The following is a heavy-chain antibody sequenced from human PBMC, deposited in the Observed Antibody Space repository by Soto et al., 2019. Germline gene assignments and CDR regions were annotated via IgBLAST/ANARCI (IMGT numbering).Heavy chain of an antibody. D-gene: IGHD5-18*01. V-gene: IGHV4-4*07. CDR2: IYTSGST. CDR3: ARGGIQLSYAFDY. Sequence: SETLSLTCSVSGTSVSNYYWSWIRQPAGKGLEHIGRIYTSGSTSYNPSLKRRVTMSMDTSQTQIYLNLTSVTAADTAVYYCARGGIQLSYAFDYWGQGIQVTVSS. J-gene: IGHJ4*02. CDR1: GTSVSNYY.